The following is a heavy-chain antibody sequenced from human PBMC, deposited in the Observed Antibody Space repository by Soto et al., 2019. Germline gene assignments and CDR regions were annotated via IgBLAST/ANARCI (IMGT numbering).Heavy chain of an antibody. V-gene: IGHV3-23*01. D-gene: IGHD1-1*01. Sequence: GGSLRLSCAASGFTFSSNSMSWVRQSPGGGLEWVSAISDSAERIFYVDSVKGRFTISRDNSKNKLFLQMDSLRAEDTALYYCVILALGKFDYWGQGNLVTVSS. J-gene: IGHJ4*02. CDR3: VILALGKFDY. CDR2: ISDSAERI. CDR1: GFTFSSNS.